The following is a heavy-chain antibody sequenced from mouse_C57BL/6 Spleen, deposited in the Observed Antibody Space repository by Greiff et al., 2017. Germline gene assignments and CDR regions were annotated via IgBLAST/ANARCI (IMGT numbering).Heavy chain of an antibody. V-gene: IGHV1-9*01. CDR2: ILPGGGST. J-gene: IGHJ3*01. CDR3: ARSSFSTTVSAPFAY. CDR1: GYTFPGYW. Sequence: QVQLQQSGAELMKPGASVKLSCKATGYTFPGYWIEWVKQRPGHGLEWIGGILPGGGSTNYNEKFKGKATFTADTSSNTAYMQLSSLTTEDSAIYYCARSSFSTTVSAPFAYWGQGTLVTVSA. D-gene: IGHD1-1*01.